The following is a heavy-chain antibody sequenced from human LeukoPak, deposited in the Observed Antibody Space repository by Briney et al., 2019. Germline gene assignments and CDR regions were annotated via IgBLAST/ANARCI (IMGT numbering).Heavy chain of an antibody. CDR2: ISWDGDST. Sequence: GGSLRLSCAASGFTFDDYAMHWVRHAPGKGLEWVSLISWDGDSTYYADSVKGRFTISRDNSKNSLYLQMNSLRAEDTALYYCAKDLGNSGHYWGQGTLVTVSS. CDR1: GFTFDDYA. V-gene: IGHV3-43D*03. CDR3: AKDLGNSGHY. D-gene: IGHD4-23*01. J-gene: IGHJ4*02.